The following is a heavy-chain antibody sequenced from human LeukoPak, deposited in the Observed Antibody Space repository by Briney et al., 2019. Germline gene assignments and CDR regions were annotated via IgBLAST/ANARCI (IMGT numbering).Heavy chain of an antibody. D-gene: IGHD2-15*01. V-gene: IGHV4-4*07. CDR3: ARDQRDCSGGSCYTKWLDP. CDR2: TYTSGST. J-gene: IGHJ5*02. Sequence: SETLSLTCTVSGGSISSYYWSWIRQPAGKGLEWIGRTYTSGSTNYNPSLKSRVTMSVDTSKNQFSLKLSSVTAADTAVYYCARDQRDCSGGSCYTKWLDPWDQGTLVTVSS. CDR1: GGSISSYY.